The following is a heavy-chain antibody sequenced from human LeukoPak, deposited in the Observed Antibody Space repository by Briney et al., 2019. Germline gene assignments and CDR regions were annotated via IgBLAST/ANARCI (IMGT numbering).Heavy chain of an antibody. V-gene: IGHV4-39*07. J-gene: IGHJ6*03. Sequence: SETLSLTCTVSSGSISTSNYYWGWVRQPPGKALEWIGNIFYSGSTYYSPSLKSRVTISLDTSKNQFSLKLSSVTAADTAVYYCARALGGYVGYYYYYMDVWGKGTTVTVSS. CDR1: SGSISTSNYY. D-gene: IGHD5-12*01. CDR3: ARALGGYVGYYYYYMDV. CDR2: IFYSGST.